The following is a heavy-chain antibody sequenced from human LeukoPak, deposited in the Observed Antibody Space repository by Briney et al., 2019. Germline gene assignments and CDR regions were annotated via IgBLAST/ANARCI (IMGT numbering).Heavy chain of an antibody. J-gene: IGHJ6*03. CDR1: GFTVSSNY. V-gene: IGHV3-53*05. D-gene: IGHD3-22*01. CDR3: ARDLHFDSSGYYDPYYYYYMDV. Sequence: PGGSLRLSCAASGFTVSSNYMNWVRQAPGKGLEWVSVIYSSGSTYYADSVKGRFTISRDNSKNTLYLQMNSLRSEDTAVYYCARDLHFDSSGYYDPYYYYYMDVWGKGTTVTVSS. CDR2: IYSSGST.